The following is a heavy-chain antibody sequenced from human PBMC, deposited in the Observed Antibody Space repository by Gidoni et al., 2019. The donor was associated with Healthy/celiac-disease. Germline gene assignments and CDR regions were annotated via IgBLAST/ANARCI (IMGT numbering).Heavy chain of an antibody. J-gene: IGHJ4*02. D-gene: IGHD3-16*01. CDR1: GFPFSSYG. CDR2: ISYDGSNK. CDR3: AKSRGLSGGADDY. Sequence: QVQLVESGGGVVQPGRSLRLSCAASGFPFSSYGMHWVRQAPGKGLEWVAVISYDGSNKYYADSVKGRFTISRDNSKNTLYLQMNSLRAEDTAVYYCAKSRGLSGGADDYWGQGTLVTVSS. V-gene: IGHV3-30*18.